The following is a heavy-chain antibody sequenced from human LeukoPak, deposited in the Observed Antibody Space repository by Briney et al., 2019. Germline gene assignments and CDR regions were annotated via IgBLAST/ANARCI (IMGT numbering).Heavy chain of an antibody. Sequence: GESLKISCRASGHDFPDYWIGWVRQMPGKGLEWMGIIFPRDSNTVYGPSFQGQVTISVDTSISTAYLQWSSLKASDTAMYYCARPAYGSGSQPPDYWGQGTMVIVSS. CDR2: IFPRDSNT. V-gene: IGHV5-51*01. D-gene: IGHD3-10*01. J-gene: IGHJ4*02. CDR3: ARPAYGSGSQPPDY. CDR1: GHDFPDYW.